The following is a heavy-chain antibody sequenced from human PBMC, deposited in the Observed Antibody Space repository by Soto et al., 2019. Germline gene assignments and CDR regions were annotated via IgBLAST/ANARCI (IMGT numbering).Heavy chain of an antibody. CDR1: GYSFTSYW. D-gene: IGHD2-2*01. Sequence: GESLKISCKGSGYSFTSYWISWVRQMPGKGLEWMGRIDPSDSYTNYSPSFQGHVTISADKSISAAYLQWSSLKASDTAMYYCARHGVSGYCSSTSCSTLGYYYGMDVWRQRTTVTVSS. J-gene: IGHJ6*02. CDR3: ARHGVSGYCSSTSCSTLGYYYGMDV. CDR2: IDPSDSYT. V-gene: IGHV5-10-1*01.